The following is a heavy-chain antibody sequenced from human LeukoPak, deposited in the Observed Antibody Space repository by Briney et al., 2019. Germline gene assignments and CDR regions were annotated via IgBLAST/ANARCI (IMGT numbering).Heavy chain of an antibody. D-gene: IGHD1-26*01. CDR2: ISYDGSNK. J-gene: IGHJ4*02. CDR1: GFTFSSYG. CDR3: AKDRHQWQLSWAFDY. Sequence: GGSLRLSCAASGFTFSSYGMHWVRQAPGKGLEWVAVISYDGSNKYYADSVKGRFTISRDNSKNTLYLQMNSLRAEDTAVYYCAKDRHQWQLSWAFDYWGQGTLVTVSS. V-gene: IGHV3-30*18.